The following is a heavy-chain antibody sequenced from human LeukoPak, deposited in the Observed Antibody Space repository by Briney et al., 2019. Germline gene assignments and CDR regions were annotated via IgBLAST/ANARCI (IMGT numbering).Heavy chain of an antibody. J-gene: IGHJ6*03. D-gene: IGHD2-2*01. CDR2: IKEDGSEK. V-gene: IGHV3-7*03. Sequence: EGSLRLSCAASGFNFGELWMAWVRQTPGKGLEWVADIKEDGSEKFYVDSVKGRFTISRDNAKNTVYLQMNSLRAEDMALYYCAKDMGPPLYCSSTSCRPGYMDVWGKGTTVTVSS. CDR3: AKDMGPPLYCSSTSCRPGYMDV. CDR1: GFNFGELW.